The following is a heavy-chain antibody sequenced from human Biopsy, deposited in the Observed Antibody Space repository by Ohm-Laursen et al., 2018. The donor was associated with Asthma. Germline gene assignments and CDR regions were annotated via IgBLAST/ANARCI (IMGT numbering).Heavy chain of an antibody. V-gene: IGHV3-30*18. CDR3: AKRRGYSGHDNDY. D-gene: IGHD5-12*01. CDR1: GFMFRSFG. CDR2: ISYDGNHK. J-gene: IGHJ4*02. Sequence: SLSLSCAASGFMFRSFGMHWVRQAPGKGLERVAVISYDGNHKFYEDSVKGRFTISRGNSKNTLYLQMNSLRTEDTAVYYCAKRRGYSGHDNDYWGQGTLVIVSS.